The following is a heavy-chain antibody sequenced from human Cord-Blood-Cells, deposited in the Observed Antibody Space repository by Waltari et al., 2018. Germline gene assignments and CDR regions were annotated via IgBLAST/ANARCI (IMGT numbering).Heavy chain of an antibody. CDR1: GFTFSSYS. CDR2: ISSSSSYI. D-gene: IGHD2-8*01. CDR3: ARGYCTNGVCYFDY. V-gene: IGHV3-21*01. J-gene: IGHJ4*02. Sequence: EVQLVESGGGLVKPGGSLRLSCAASGFTFSSYSMNWVGQAPGKGLEWVSSISSSSSYIYYADSVKGRFTISRDNAKNSLYLQMNSLRAEDTAVYYCARGYCTNGVCYFDYWGQGTLVTVSS.